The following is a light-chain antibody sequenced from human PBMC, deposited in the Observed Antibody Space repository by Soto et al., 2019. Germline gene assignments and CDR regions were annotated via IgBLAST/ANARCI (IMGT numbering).Light chain of an antibody. CDR2: WAS. CDR1: QSVLDNSTNKSY. CDR3: PQYYTTPQT. V-gene: IGKV4-1*01. J-gene: IGKJ2*01. Sequence: VLTQSPSSLAVSLGERATVNCRSSQSVLDNSTNKSYLAWYQKKSGHPPKLLVHWASVREAGVPDRFSGGGSGTDFTLTISSLQAEDVAVYYCPQYYTTPQTFGQGTQLEIK.